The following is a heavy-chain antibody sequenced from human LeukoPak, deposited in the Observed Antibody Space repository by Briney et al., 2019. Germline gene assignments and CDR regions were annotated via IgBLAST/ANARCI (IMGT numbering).Heavy chain of an antibody. Sequence: PSETLSLTCAVYGGSFSGYYWSWIRQPPGKGLEWIGEINHSGSTNYNPSLKSRVTISVDTSKNQFSLKLSSVTAADTAVYYCATSVGYSGSYRSFDYWGQGTLVTVSS. CDR1: GGSFSGYY. CDR2: INHSGST. D-gene: IGHD1-26*01. CDR3: ATSVGYSGSYRSFDY. V-gene: IGHV4-34*01. J-gene: IGHJ4*02.